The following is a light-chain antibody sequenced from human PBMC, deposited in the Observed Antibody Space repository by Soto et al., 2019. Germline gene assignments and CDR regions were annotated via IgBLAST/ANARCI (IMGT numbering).Light chain of an antibody. J-gene: IGKJ2*01. V-gene: IGKV2-24*01. CDR2: MIS. Sequence: DFVMTQTPLSSPVTLGQPASISCRSSQSLVHSDGNSYLSWLHQRPGQPPRLLIYMISNRFSGVPDRFSRSGATTDFTMTISMLEPQDVGVYYSMQATQSFTFGHGTKLEIK. CDR3: MQATQSFT. CDR1: QSLVHSDGNSY.